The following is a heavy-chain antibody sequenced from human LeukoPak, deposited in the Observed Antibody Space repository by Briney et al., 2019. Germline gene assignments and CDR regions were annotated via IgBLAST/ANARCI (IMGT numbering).Heavy chain of an antibody. CDR3: ARDLDYYGSGSYYKTDY. CDR1: GYTFTCYY. V-gene: IGHV1-2*02. Sequence: ASVKVSCKASGYTFTCYYMHWVRQAPGQGLEWMGWINPNSGGTNYAQKFQGRVTMTRDTSISTAYMELSRLRSDDTAVYYCARDLDYYGSGSYYKTDYWGQGTLVTVSS. D-gene: IGHD3-10*01. CDR2: INPNSGGT. J-gene: IGHJ4*02.